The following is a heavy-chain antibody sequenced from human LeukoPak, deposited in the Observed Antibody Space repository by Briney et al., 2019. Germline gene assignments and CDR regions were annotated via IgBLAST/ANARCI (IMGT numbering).Heavy chain of an antibody. Sequence: SQTLSLTCAISGDSVSSKSTAWNWIRQSPSRGLEWLGRTYYRSKWYNDYAVSVKSRITINPDTSKNQFSLQLNSVTPEDTAVYYCAREIAYDYGDRRTLLGMDVWGQGTTVTVSS. CDR1: GDSVSSKSTA. CDR3: AREIAYDYGDRRTLLGMDV. D-gene: IGHD4-17*01. CDR2: TYYRSKWYN. V-gene: IGHV6-1*01. J-gene: IGHJ6*02.